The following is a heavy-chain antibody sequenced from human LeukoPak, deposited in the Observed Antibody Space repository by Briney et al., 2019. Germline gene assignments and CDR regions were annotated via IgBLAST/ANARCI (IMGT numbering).Heavy chain of an antibody. D-gene: IGHD3-10*01. J-gene: IGHJ4*02. V-gene: IGHV3-48*03. CDR3: ARPLFGELFGFDY. Sequence: GGSLRLSCKASGFTFSSYEMNWVRQAPGKGLEWLSYISSNSNSIYYARSVKGRFTISRDNAENSLYLQMNSLRAEGTAVYYCARPLFGELFGFDYGGQGTLVTVSA. CDR1: GFTFSSYE. CDR2: ISSNSNSI.